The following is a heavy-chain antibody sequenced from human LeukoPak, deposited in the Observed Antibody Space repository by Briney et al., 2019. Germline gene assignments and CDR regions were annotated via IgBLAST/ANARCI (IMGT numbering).Heavy chain of an antibody. Sequence: SSETLSLTCAVSGYSISSGYYWSWIRQPAGKGLEWIGRIYTSGSTNYNPSLKSRVTMSVDTSKNQFSLKLSSVTAADTAVYYCARDLASPRYYWYFDLWGRGTLVTVSS. V-gene: IGHV4-4*07. CDR1: GYSISSGYY. CDR2: IYTSGST. J-gene: IGHJ2*01. D-gene: IGHD3-9*01. CDR3: ARDLASPRYYWYFDL.